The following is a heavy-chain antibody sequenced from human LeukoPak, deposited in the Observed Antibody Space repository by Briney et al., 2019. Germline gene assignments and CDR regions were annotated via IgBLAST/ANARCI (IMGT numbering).Heavy chain of an antibody. V-gene: IGHV3-21*01. J-gene: IGHJ4*02. CDR1: GFTFSSYS. Sequence: PGGSPRLSCAASGFTFSSYSMNWVRQAPGKGLEWVSSITFSSSYIYYADSVKGRFTISRDNAENSLYLQMDSLRDEDTAVYFCARFQSGSYYSDYWGQGTLVTVSS. D-gene: IGHD1-26*01. CDR3: ARFQSGSYYSDY. CDR2: ITFSSSYI.